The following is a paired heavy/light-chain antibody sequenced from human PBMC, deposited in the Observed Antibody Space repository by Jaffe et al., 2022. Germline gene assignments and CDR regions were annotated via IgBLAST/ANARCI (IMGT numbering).Light chain of an antibody. Sequence: DIVMTQSPDSLAVSLGERATIKCKSSQSISKNSNNKSHLAWYQQKPGQPPKLLIYWASTRESGVPDRFSGSGSGRDFTLTISSVQAEDAAVYYCQQYQSPPPMFTFGQGTKLQIK. J-gene: IGKJ2*01. CDR1: QSISKNSNNKSH. CDR2: WAS. CDR3: QQYQSPPPMFT. V-gene: IGKV4-1*01.
Heavy chain of an antibody. D-gene: IGHD2-2*01. CDR3: AREMSDQVVAFDF. CDR1: GGSISDSYW. V-gene: IGHV4-4*02. CDR2: IYHDGRV. J-gene: IGHJ4*02. Sequence: QVRLQESGPGLVKPSGTLSLTCAVSGGSISDSYWWDWVRQPPGKGLEWLGEIYHDGRVNINPSLKSRVTMSMDQSSNHISLKMTSVTAADTAVYYCAREMSDQVVAFDFWGQGILVTVSS.